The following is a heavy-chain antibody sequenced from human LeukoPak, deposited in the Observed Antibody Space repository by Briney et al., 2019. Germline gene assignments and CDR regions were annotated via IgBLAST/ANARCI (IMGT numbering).Heavy chain of an antibody. Sequence: ASVKVSCKASGYTFTTYNINWVRQASGPGLEYMGWMNPNSANTGYAQKFQGRVTITRNTSISTAYMELSSLTSEDTAVYFCARALGAVAGPEDAFDIWGQGTMVTVSS. V-gene: IGHV1-8*03. CDR1: GYTFTTYN. CDR3: ARALGAVAGPEDAFDI. D-gene: IGHD6-19*01. J-gene: IGHJ3*02. CDR2: MNPNSANT.